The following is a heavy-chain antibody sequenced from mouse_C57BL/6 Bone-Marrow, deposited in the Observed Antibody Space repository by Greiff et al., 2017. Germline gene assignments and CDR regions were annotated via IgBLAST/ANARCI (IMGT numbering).Heavy chain of an antibody. CDR3: ARPPQYYGSSYWYFDV. Sequence: EVQLVESGGGLVKPGGSLKLSCAASGFTFSDYGMHWVRQAPEKGLEWVAYISSGSSTIYYADTVKGRFTISRDNAKNTLFLQMTSLRSEDTAMYYCARPPQYYGSSYWYFDVWGTGTTVTVSS. CDR2: ISSGSSTI. D-gene: IGHD1-1*01. CDR1: GFTFSDYG. J-gene: IGHJ1*03. V-gene: IGHV5-17*01.